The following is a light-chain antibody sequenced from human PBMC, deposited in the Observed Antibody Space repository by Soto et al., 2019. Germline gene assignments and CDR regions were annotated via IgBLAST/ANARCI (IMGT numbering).Light chain of an antibody. V-gene: IGKV2-28*01. CDR2: LGS. Sequence: IVMTQSPLSLPVTPGEPASSSCRSSQSLLHSNGYNYLDWYLQKPGQSPQLLISLGSNRSSGVPDRFSGSGSGTDFTLKISRVEAEDVGVYYCMQALQTRTFGQGTKVDIK. CDR3: MQALQTRT. CDR1: QSLLHSNGYNY. J-gene: IGKJ1*01.